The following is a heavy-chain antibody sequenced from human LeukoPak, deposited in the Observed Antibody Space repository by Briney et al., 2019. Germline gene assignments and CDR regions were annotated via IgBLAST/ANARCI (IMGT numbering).Heavy chain of an antibody. CDR2: IYYSGST. CDR1: GGSISSYY. D-gene: IGHD6-6*01. J-gene: IGHJ4*02. Sequence: SETLSLTCTVSGGSISSYYWSWIRQPPGKGLEWIGYIYYSGSTNYNPSLKSRVTISVDTSKNQFSLKLSSVTAADTAVYYCARRMYSGSLDYWGQGTLVTVSS. V-gene: IGHV4-59*08. CDR3: ARRMYSGSLDY.